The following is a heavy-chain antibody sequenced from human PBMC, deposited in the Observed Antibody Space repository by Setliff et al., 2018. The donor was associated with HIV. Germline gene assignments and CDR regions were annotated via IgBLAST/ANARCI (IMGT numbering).Heavy chain of an antibody. CDR1: GGSISTGDYY. CDR3: IIAYSSGWLAPMGFDS. CDR2: IFYKGST. J-gene: IGHJ4*02. V-gene: IGHV4-31*08. D-gene: IGHD6-19*01. Sequence: PSETLSLTCTVSGGSISTGDYYWAWIRHYPGKGLEWIGYIFYKGSTFYNPSLKSRATISVDMSKNQFSLRLSSVTAADTAVYYCIIAYSSGWLAPMGFDSWGQGTLVTVSS.